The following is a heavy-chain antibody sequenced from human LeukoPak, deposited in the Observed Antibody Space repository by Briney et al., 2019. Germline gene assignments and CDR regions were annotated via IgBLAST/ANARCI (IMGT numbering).Heavy chain of an antibody. CDR3: ARVVRAFYYFES. D-gene: IGHD3-10*02. CDR1: GFTFSDYY. CDR2: ISTTRGYT. Sequence: GGSLRLSCAASGFTFSDYYMSWIRQAPGKGLEWVSYISTTRGYTNYAESVKGRFTISRDNAKNSLYLQMNTLRAEDTAVYFCARVVRAFYYFESWGQGTQVTVSS. J-gene: IGHJ4*02. V-gene: IGHV3-11*06.